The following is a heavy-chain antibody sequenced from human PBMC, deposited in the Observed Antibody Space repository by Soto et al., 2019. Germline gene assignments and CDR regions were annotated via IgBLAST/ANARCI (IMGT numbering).Heavy chain of an antibody. CDR2: IYYSGST. CDR3: ARDHYGSGSFYNWYLDV. CDR1: GGSISSDDYY. J-gene: IGHJ2*01. Sequence: SETLSLTCTVSGGSISSDDYYWSWIRQPPGKGLEWIGYIYYSGSTDYNPSLKSRVTISIDTSKNQFSLKLSSVTAADTAVYYCARDHYGSGSFYNWYLDVWGRGTLVTVSS. V-gene: IGHV4-30-4*01. D-gene: IGHD3-10*01.